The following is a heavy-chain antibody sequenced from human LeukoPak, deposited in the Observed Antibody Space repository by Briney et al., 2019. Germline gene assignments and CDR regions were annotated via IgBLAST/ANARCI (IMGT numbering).Heavy chain of an antibody. V-gene: IGHV4-34*01. Sequence: PSETLSLTCAVYGGSFSGYYWSWIRQPPGKGLEWIGEINHSGSTNYNPSLKSRVTISVDTSKNQFSPKLSSVTAADTAVYYCAGEGLRGRRYHDILTGPDWFDPWGQGTLVTVSS. CDR2: INHSGST. J-gene: IGHJ5*02. CDR3: AGEGLRGRRYHDILTGPDWFDP. D-gene: IGHD3-9*01. CDR1: GGSFSGYY.